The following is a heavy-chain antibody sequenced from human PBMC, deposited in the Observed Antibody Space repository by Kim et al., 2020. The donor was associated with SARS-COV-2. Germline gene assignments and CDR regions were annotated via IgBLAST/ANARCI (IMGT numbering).Heavy chain of an antibody. Sequence: GGSLRLSCAASGFTFSSYGMSWVRQTPGKGLEWVSTISGSGVNTYYADSVKGRFTISRDNSKNTLFLQMNSLRAEDTAVYYCAKDRSAVAGLYDGFDIWG. V-gene: IGHV3-23*01. CDR2: ISGSGVNT. CDR3: AKDRSAVAGLYDGFDI. J-gene: IGHJ3*02. CDR1: GFTFSSYG. D-gene: IGHD6-19*01.